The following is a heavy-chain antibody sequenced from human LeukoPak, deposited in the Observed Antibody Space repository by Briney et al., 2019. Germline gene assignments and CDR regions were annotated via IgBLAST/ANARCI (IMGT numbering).Heavy chain of an antibody. CDR1: GYTLRQLS. CDR3: AASSSQILDKIYYFDL. CDR2: FDPEDGET. D-gene: IGHD3-10*01. Sequence: ASVKVSCKPSGYTLRQLSIHWVRQAPGKGLEGMGGFDPEDGETIYSQKFQGRVTMTEDTSTDTAYMDLRSLRLDDTAVYYCAASSSQILDKIYYFDLWGRGTLVSVSS. J-gene: IGHJ2*01. V-gene: IGHV1-24*01.